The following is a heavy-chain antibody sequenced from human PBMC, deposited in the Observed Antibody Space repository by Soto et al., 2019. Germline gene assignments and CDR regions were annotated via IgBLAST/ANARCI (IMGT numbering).Heavy chain of an antibody. V-gene: IGHV4-39*01. D-gene: IGHD3-22*01. CDR3: AAHDSGGYYAEY. Sequence: QLQLQESGPGLVKPSETLSLTCTVSGDSVTISDYYWGWIRQPPGQGLEWIGSIHYSGSTYHNPSLKHRVTISGDTTKKQFSLKLTSVTAADAAVYSCAAHDSGGYYAEYWCQGTLVTVSA. J-gene: IGHJ4*02. CDR2: IHYSGST. CDR1: GDSVTISDYY.